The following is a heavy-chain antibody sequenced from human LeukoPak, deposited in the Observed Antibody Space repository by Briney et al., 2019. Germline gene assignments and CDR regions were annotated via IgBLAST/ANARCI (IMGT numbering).Heavy chain of an antibody. CDR2: IYYSGST. J-gene: IGHJ5*02. V-gene: IGHV4-39*01. Sequence: PSETLSLTCTVSGGSMSSSNHYWGWIRQPPGKGLEWIGSIYYSGSTYYNPSLKSRVIVSVDTSRNQFSLKLNTVTAADTAVYYWARAGYISSINWFDPWGQGTLVTVSS. CDR3: ARAGYISSINWFDP. CDR1: GGSMSSSNHY. D-gene: IGHD6-13*01.